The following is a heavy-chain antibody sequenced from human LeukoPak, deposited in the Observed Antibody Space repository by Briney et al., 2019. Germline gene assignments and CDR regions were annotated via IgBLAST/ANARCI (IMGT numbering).Heavy chain of an antibody. J-gene: IGHJ4*02. CDR1: GGSISSGGYS. D-gene: IGHD1-1*01. CDR3: ARGPTNWVSDY. CDR2: IYHSGST. V-gene: IGHV4-30-2*01. Sequence: SETLSLTCAVSGGSISSGGYSWSWIRQPPGKGLEWIGYIYHSGSTYYNPSLKSRVTISVDRSKNQFSLKLSSVTAADTAVYYCARGPTNWVSDYWGQGTLVTVSS.